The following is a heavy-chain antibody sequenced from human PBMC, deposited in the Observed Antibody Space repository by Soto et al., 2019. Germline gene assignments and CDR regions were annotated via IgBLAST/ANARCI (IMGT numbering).Heavy chain of an antibody. CDR1: GYRFATYW. V-gene: IGHV5-51*01. Sequence: PGESLKISCRGSGYRFATYWIGWVRQMPGKGLEWMGIIYPGDSDIRYSPSFQGQVTISADNSITTAYLHWRSLKASDTAIYYCVWLSWEFVDPYYFDFWGQGTQVTVSS. J-gene: IGHJ4*02. CDR3: VWLSWEFVDPYYFDF. CDR2: IYPGDSDI. D-gene: IGHD3-10*01.